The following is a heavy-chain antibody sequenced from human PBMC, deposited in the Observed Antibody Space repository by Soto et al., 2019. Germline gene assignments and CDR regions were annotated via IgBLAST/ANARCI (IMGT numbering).Heavy chain of an antibody. V-gene: IGHV1-69*02. CDR3: ARYCSSTSCYGSNWFDP. CDR2: IIPILGIA. Sequence: QVQLVQSGAEVKKPGSSVKVSCKASGGTFSSYTISWVRQAPGQGLEWMGRIIPILGIANYAQKFQGRVTSTADKSTSTAYMERSSLRSEDTAVYYCARYCSSTSCYGSNWFDPWGQGTLVTVSS. CDR1: GGTFSSYT. D-gene: IGHD2-2*01. J-gene: IGHJ5*02.